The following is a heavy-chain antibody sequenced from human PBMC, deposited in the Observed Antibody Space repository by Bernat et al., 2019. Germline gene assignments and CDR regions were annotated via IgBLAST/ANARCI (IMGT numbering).Heavy chain of an antibody. J-gene: IGHJ4*02. Sequence: QLQLQESGPGLVKPSETLSLTCTVSGGSISSSSYYWGWIRQPPGKGLEWFGSIYYSGSTYYNPSLKSRLTISVDTAKNQFSLKLSSVTAADTAVYYCARRGYYDSSGYYKYWGQGTLVTVSS. V-gene: IGHV4-39*01. CDR3: ARRGYYDSSGYYKY. D-gene: IGHD3-22*01. CDR2: IYYSGST. CDR1: GGSISSSSYY.